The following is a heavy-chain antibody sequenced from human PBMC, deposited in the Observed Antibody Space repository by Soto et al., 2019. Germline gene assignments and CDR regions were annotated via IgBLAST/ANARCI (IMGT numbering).Heavy chain of an antibody. Sequence: GGSLRLSCAASGFTFSSYDMHWVRQATGKGLEWVSAIGTAGDTYYPGSVKGRFTISRENAKNSLYLQMDSLRAEDTAVYYCARASSSSPYFDYWGQGTLVTVSS. V-gene: IGHV3-13*01. CDR1: GFTFSSYD. J-gene: IGHJ4*02. CDR3: ARASSSSPYFDY. CDR2: IGTAGDT. D-gene: IGHD6-6*01.